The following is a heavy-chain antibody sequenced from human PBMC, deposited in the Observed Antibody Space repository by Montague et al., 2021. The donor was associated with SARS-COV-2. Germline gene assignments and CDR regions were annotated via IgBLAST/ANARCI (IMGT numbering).Heavy chain of an antibody. CDR3: ARDTRSEYFDFLTGYYKGVFFDY. Sequence: SLRLSCAASGFTFSSYWMHWVRQAPGKGLEWVSGTNWNGGSTGSADSVKGRFTISRDNAKNSLYLQMNSLRAEDTALYYCARDTRSEYFDFLTGYYKGVFFDYWGQGTLVTVSS. D-gene: IGHD3-9*01. J-gene: IGHJ4*02. CDR1: GFTFSSYW. CDR2: TNWNGGST. V-gene: IGHV3-20*04.